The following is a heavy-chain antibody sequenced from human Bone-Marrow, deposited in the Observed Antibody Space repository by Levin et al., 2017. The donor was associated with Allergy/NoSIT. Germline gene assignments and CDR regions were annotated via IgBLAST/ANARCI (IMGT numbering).Heavy chain of an antibody. CDR2: IYYSGST. Sequence: SETLSLTCTVSGGSISSSSYYWGWIRQPPGKGLEWIGSIYYSGSTYYNPSLKSRVTISVDTSKNQFSLKLSSVTAADTAVYYCARRPIAVADYYFDYWGQGTLVTVSS. CDR3: ARRPIAVADYYFDY. J-gene: IGHJ4*02. CDR1: GGSISSSSYY. V-gene: IGHV4-39*07. D-gene: IGHD6-19*01.